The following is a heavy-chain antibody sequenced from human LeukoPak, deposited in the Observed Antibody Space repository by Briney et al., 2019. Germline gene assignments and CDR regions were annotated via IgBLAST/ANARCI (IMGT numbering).Heavy chain of an antibody. Sequence: GGSLRLSCSASGFTFSRYWMSWVRQAPGKGLEWVANIKQDGSEKYYVASVKGRFTISRDNARNSLYLQMNSLRAEDTAVYYCARDNNIVVVVAAYYMDVWGKGTTVTVSS. CDR1: GFTFSRYW. CDR2: IKQDGSEK. CDR3: ARDNNIVVVVAAYYMDV. V-gene: IGHV3-7*01. J-gene: IGHJ6*03. D-gene: IGHD2-15*01.